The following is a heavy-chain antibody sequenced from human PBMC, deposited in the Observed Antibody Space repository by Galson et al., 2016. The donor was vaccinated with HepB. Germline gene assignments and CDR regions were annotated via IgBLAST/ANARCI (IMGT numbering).Heavy chain of an antibody. Sequence: SETLSLTCGASGGSISSSNWWTWVRQPPGKGLEWIGEIYHSGSTHYNPSLKSRVTISVDKSKNQFSLNLSSVTAADTAVYFCACATYCGGDCYSLDYWGLGTLVAVSS. V-gene: IGHV4-4*02. CDR1: GGSISSSNW. CDR3: ACATYCGGDCYSLDY. CDR2: IYHSGST. J-gene: IGHJ4*02. D-gene: IGHD2-21*02.